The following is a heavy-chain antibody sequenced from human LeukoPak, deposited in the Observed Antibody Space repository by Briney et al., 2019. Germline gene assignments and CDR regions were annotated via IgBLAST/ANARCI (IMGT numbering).Heavy chain of an antibody. CDR1: GFTFSSCS. D-gene: IGHD3-16*01. CDR3: ASQGGFDD. Sequence: GGSLRLSCAVSGFTFSSCSMNWVRQAPGKGLEWVSYISSSSSTIYYADSVKGRFTISRDNAKNSLYLQMNSLRAEDTAVYYCASQGGFDDWGQGTLVTVSS. V-gene: IGHV3-48*01. CDR2: ISSSSSTI. J-gene: IGHJ4*02.